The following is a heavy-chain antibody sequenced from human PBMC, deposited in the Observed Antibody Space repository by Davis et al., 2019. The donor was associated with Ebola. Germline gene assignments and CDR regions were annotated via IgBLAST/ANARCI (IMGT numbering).Heavy chain of an antibody. V-gene: IGHV4-30-4*07. D-gene: IGHD6-19*01. J-gene: IGHJ4*02. CDR3: ARNSSGFGHFDY. CDR1: GGSISSGGYS. CDR2: IYYSGST. Sequence: PSETLSLTCAVSGGSISSGGYSWSWIRQPPGKGLEWIATIYYSGSTYYNPSLKSRLAISVETSQNQFSLRLISVSAADTALYFCARNSSGFGHFDYWGPGILVTVSS.